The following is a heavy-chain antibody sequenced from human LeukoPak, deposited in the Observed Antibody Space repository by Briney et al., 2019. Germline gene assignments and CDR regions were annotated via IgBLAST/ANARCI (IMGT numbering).Heavy chain of an antibody. CDR2: ISSSGSTI. CDR3: ARVPKDTAMNAYYFDY. CDR1: GFTFSDYY. D-gene: IGHD5-18*01. Sequence: GGSLRLSCAASGFTFSDYYMSWIRQAPGKGLEWVSYISSSGSTIYYADSVKGRFTISRDNAKNSLYLQMNSLRAEDTAVYYCARVPKDTAMNAYYFDYWGQGTLVTVSS. V-gene: IGHV3-11*01. J-gene: IGHJ4*02.